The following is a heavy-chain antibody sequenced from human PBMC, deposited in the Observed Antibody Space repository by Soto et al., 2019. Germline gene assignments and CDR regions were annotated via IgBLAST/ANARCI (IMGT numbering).Heavy chain of an antibody. V-gene: IGHV4-61*02. D-gene: IGHD3-22*01. Sequence: SETLSLTCIVSGGSTSSSSYYWSWIRQPAGKGLEWIGRIYTSGSTNYNPSLKSRVTMSVDTSKNQFSLKLSSVTAADTAVYYCARDPYYDSSGYSWFDPWGQGTLVTVSS. CDR1: GGSTSSSSYY. CDR2: IYTSGST. CDR3: ARDPYYDSSGYSWFDP. J-gene: IGHJ5*02.